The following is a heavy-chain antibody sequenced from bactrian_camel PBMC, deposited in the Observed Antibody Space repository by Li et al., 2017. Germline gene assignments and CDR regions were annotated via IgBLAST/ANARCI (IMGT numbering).Heavy chain of an antibody. CDR1: GFTFSSSV. CDR3: VAPDGGRNRVLYDYAY. CDR2: IYSGKGA. Sequence: VQLVESGGALVQPGGSLRLSCAASGFTFSSSVMSWVRQAPGKGLEWVGFIYSGKGACYAASVKGRFTISRDNAKNTVYLQMNSLKSEDTARYYCVAPDGGRNRVLYDYAYWGQGTQVTVS. J-gene: IGHJ4*01. D-gene: IGHD2*01. V-gene: IGHV3S10*01.